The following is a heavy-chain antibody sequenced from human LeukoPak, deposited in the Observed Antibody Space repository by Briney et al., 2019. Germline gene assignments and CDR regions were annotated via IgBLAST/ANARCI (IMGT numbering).Heavy chain of an antibody. J-gene: IGHJ4*02. D-gene: IGHD4-17*01. CDR3: TTRDYGDYEGVHY. V-gene: IGHV3-15*01. CDR2: IKSKTDGGTT. CDR1: GFTFSNAW. Sequence: GGSLRLSCAASGFTFSNAWMSWVRQAPGKGLEWVGRIKSKTDGGTTDYAAPVKGRFTISRDDSKNTLYLQMNSLKTEDTAVYYCTTRDYGDYEGVHYWGQGTLVTVSS.